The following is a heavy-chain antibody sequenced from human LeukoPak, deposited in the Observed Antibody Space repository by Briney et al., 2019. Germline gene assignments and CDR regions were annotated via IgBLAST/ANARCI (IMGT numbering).Heavy chain of an antibody. CDR1: GFTFSGCG. CDR2: IWYDGRDK. J-gene: IGHJ4*02. CDR3: AKDPYSYGSYFDY. V-gene: IGHV3-30*02. Sequence: PGGSLRLSCAASGFTFSGCGMHWVRQPPGKGLEWVAFIWYDGRDKYYTDSVKGRFTISRDNSKNTLYLQMNSVRAEDMDMYYCAKDPYSYGSYFDYWGKGTLVTVSS. D-gene: IGHD5-18*01.